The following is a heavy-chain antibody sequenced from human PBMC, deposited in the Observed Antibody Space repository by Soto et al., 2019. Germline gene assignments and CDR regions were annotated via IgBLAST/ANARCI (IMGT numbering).Heavy chain of an antibody. V-gene: IGHV3-11*01. J-gene: IGHJ6*02. CDR2: ISSSGSTI. CDR3: ARVGPPSDV. CDR1: GFTFSDYY. Sequence: QVHLVESGGVLVKPGGALRLSCAASGFTFSDYYMSWIRQALGTGLEWVSHISSSGSTIYYAGSVKGRFTISRDNAKHSLYLQMNTLRADDTAVYCCARVGPPSDVWGPGNTVTGSS.